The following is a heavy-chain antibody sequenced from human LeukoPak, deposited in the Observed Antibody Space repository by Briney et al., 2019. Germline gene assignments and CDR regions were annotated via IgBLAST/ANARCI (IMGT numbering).Heavy chain of an antibody. J-gene: IGHJ1*01. D-gene: IGHD3-16*01. CDR3: ATGGASH. Sequence: GGSLRLSCAGSGFTFSDAWMSWVRQAPGKGLEWVANIKGDGSEKYYVDSMKGRFTISRDNAKNSLYLQMSSLRVEDTAVYYCATGGASHWGQGTLVTVSS. CDR2: IKGDGSEK. CDR1: GFTFSDAW. V-gene: IGHV3-7*01.